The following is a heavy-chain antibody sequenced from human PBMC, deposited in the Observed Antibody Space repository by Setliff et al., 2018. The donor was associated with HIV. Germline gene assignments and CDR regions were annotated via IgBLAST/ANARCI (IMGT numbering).Heavy chain of an antibody. CDR2: FYTSGTT. D-gene: IGHD1-26*01. Sequence: SETLSLTCSVSGGSLSSGSHYCTWLRQAAGKGLEWIGHFYTSGTTNYNPSLESRVTISVDTSMNQFSLKLTSVTAADTALYYCARYRRFADYIDVWGKGTTVTVSS. CDR3: ARYRRFADYIDV. V-gene: IGHV4-61*09. CDR1: GGSLSSGSHY. J-gene: IGHJ6*03.